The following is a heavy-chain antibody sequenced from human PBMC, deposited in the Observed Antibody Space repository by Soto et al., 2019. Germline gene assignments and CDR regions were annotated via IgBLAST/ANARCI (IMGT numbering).Heavy chain of an antibody. CDR2: IKNKANRYTT. V-gene: IGHV3-72*01. J-gene: IGHJ4*02. CDR1: GFTFSAHY. Sequence: EVQLVESGGGLVQPGGSLRLSCAASGFTFSAHYMDWVRQAPGKGLEWVGRIKNKANRYTTEYAASVEGRFTISREDSQNSLYLQMNSLKTEDTAVYYCARVSLVGPSGGRYFDYWCQGSQVAVSS. CDR3: ARVSLVGPSGGRYFDY. D-gene: IGHD1-26*01.